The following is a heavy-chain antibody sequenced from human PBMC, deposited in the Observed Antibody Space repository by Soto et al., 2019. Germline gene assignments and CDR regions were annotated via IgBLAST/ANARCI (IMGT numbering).Heavy chain of an antibody. Sequence: GGSLRLSCAASGFTFSSYGMHWVRQAPGKGLEWVAVISYDGSNKYYADSVKGRFTISRDNSKNTLYLQMNSLRAEDTAVYYCASQKDCSGGSCHDYWGQGTLVTVSS. CDR3: ASQKDCSGGSCHDY. J-gene: IGHJ4*02. V-gene: IGHV3-30*03. CDR1: GFTFSSYG. CDR2: ISYDGSNK. D-gene: IGHD2-15*01.